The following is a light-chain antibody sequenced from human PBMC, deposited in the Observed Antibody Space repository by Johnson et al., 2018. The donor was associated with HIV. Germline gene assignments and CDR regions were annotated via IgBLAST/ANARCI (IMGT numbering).Light chain of an antibody. CDR1: SSNIGNNY. CDR3: GTWDSSLSAGV. J-gene: IGLJ1*01. CDR2: ENN. V-gene: IGLV1-51*02. Sequence: QLVLTQPPSVSAAPGQKVTISCSGSSSNIGNNYVSWYQQLPGTAPKLLIYENNKRPSGIPDRFSGSKSGTSATLGITGLQTGDEADYYCGTWDSSLSAGVFGTGAQVTV.